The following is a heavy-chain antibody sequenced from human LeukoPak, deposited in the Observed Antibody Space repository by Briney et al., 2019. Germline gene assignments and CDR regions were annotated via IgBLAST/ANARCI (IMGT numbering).Heavy chain of an antibody. D-gene: IGHD5-24*01. J-gene: IGHJ3*02. CDR1: GGTFSSYA. CDR3: AGRGGDGYIGPRWAFDI. CDR2: IIPIFGTA. V-gene: IGHV1-69*13. Sequence: GASVKVSCKASGGTFSSYAISWVRQAPGQGLEWMGGIIPIFGTANYAQKFQGRVTITADESTSTAYMELSSLRSEDTAVYYCAGRGGDGYIGPRWAFDIWGQGTMVTVSS.